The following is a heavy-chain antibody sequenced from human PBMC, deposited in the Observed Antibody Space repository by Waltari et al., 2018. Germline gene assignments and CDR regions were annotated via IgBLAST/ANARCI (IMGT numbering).Heavy chain of an antibody. CDR3: ARDHHVLRFSYGLDV. CDR2: IYSGGNT. V-gene: IGHV3-66*01. J-gene: IGHJ6*02. Sequence: EEQLVESGGGLVQPGGSLRLSCAVSGLNININYIGGVRQAPGKGLEWVSVIYSGGNTYYADSVKGRFIISRDTSKNTLYLQMNSLRAEDTAIYYCARDHHVLRFSYGLDVWGQGTTVTVSS. D-gene: IGHD3-3*01. CDR1: GLNININY.